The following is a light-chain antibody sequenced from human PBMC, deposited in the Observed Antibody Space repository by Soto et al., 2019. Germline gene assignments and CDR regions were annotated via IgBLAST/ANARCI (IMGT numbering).Light chain of an antibody. J-gene: IGLJ3*02. CDR1: SSNIGAGYD. CDR3: QSYDSSLSGSV. V-gene: IGLV1-40*01. CDR2: RNS. Sequence: QSVLTQPPSVSGAPGQRVTISCTGSSSNIGAGYDVHWYQQLPGTAPKLLIYRNSNRPSGVPDRFSGSKSGTSASLAITGLQAEDEADYYCQSYDSSLSGSVFGGGTKVTV.